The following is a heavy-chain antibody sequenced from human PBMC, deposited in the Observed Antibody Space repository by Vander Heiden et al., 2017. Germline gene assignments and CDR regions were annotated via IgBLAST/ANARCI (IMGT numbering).Heavy chain of an antibody. Sequence: EVQLLESGGGLVQPGGSMRLSCAAEGFKVSSYAMSWVRQAPGKGLEWVSAISGSGGTTYYADTVKGRFTISRDNSKNTLYLQMNSLRAEDTAVYYCAKKDYYDSSGPPRYWGQGTLVTVSS. D-gene: IGHD3-22*01. CDR3: AKKDYYDSSGPPRY. CDR2: ISGSGGTT. V-gene: IGHV3-23*01. J-gene: IGHJ4*02. CDR1: GFKVSSYA.